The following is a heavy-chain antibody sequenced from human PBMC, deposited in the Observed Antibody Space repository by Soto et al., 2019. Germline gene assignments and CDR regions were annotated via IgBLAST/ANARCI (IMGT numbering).Heavy chain of an antibody. CDR1: GGTRSSYA. D-gene: IGHD1-1*01. CDR2: IIPIFGTA. CDR3: ASALMTTGTPFGMDV. J-gene: IGHJ6*02. Sequence: SVKVSCRASGGTRSSYAISWVRHAPRQGLEWMGGIIPIFGTANYAQKFQGRVTITADESTSTAYMELSRLRSEHKAVYYSASALMTTGTPFGMDVCGQGTTVTVSS. V-gene: IGHV1-69*13.